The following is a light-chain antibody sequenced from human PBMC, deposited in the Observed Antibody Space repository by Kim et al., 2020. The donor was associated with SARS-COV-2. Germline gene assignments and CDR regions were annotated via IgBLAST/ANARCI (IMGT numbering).Light chain of an antibody. Sequence: EIVMTQSPATLSVSPGEKATLSCRASQSVSTNVAWYQQKPGQAPRLLMYGTSTRATGIPGRFSGSGSGTEFTLTISSLQSEDFAVYYCQKYNNFRTFGQGTKVDIK. CDR3: QKYNNFRT. V-gene: IGKV3-15*01. J-gene: IGKJ1*01. CDR1: QSVSTN. CDR2: GTS.